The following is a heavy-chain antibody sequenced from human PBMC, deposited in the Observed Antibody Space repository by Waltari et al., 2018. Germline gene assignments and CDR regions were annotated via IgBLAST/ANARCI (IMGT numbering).Heavy chain of an antibody. D-gene: IGHD2-21*01. CDR2: IRYDGSNK. CDR1: VFTFSSHG. V-gene: IGHV3-30*02. J-gene: IGHJ1*01. CDR3: AKFYCGGDCYDEYFQH. Sequence: QVQLVESGGGVVQPGRSLGLSCAASVFTFSSHGLHWFRQAPGKGLEWVAFIRYDGSNKYYADAVKGRFTISRDNSKNTLYLQMNSLRAEDTAVYYCAKFYCGGDCYDEYFQHWGQGTLVTVSS.